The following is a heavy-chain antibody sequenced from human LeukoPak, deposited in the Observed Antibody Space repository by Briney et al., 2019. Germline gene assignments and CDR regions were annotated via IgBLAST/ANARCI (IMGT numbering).Heavy chain of an antibody. CDR1: GGSFSGYY. Sequence: SETLSLTCAVYGGSFSGYYWSWIRQPPGKGLEWIGEITHSGGTNYNSSLKSRVTISVDTAKNQSSLKLSSVTAADAAVYYCARRHLDRRYCSGTSCRTFDYWGQGTLVTVSS. J-gene: IGHJ4*02. D-gene: IGHD2-2*01. CDR3: ARRHLDRRYCSGTSCRTFDY. CDR2: ITHSGGT. V-gene: IGHV4-34*01.